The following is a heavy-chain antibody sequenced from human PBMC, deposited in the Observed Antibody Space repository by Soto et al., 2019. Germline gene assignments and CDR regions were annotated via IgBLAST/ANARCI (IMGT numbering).Heavy chain of an antibody. D-gene: IGHD6-25*01. Sequence: GGSLRLSCAASGFTFISYAMTWVRQAAGKGLERVSIISGSGGSTYYADSVKGRFTISRDNSKNTLYLQMNSLRAEDTAVYYCAKGIGSSGRGYFFDYWGQGTLVTVCS. CDR2: ISGSGGST. CDR1: GFTFISYA. V-gene: IGHV3-23*01. CDR3: AKGIGSSGRGYFFDY. J-gene: IGHJ4*02.